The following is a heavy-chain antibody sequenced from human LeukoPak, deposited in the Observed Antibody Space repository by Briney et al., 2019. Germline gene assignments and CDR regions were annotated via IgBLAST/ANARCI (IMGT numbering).Heavy chain of an antibody. CDR1: GFTFSTYW. V-gene: IGHV3-7*04. D-gene: IGHD5-18*01. J-gene: IGHJ4*02. CDR3: ARYGKDTAMARDY. CDR2: ILQDGSEK. Sequence: GGSLRLSCAASGFTFSTYWMTWVRQAPGKGLQWVANILQDGSEKYYVDSVKGRFTISRDNVKNSLYLQMNSLRAEDTAVYYCARYGKDTAMARDYWGQGTLVTVSS.